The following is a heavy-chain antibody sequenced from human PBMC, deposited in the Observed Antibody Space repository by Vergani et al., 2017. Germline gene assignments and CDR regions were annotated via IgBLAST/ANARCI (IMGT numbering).Heavy chain of an antibody. CDR2: INPNSGGT. Sequence: QVQLVQSGAEVKKPGASVKVSCKASGYTFTGYYMHWVRQAPGQGLEWMGWINPNSGGTNYAQKFQGRVTMTRDTSISTAYMELSRLRSDDTAVYYCARDSDPVGLLMVYAIDAFDIWGQGTMVTVSS. D-gene: IGHD2-8*01. V-gene: IGHV1-2*02. J-gene: IGHJ3*02. CDR3: ARDSDPVGLLMVYAIDAFDI. CDR1: GYTFTGYY.